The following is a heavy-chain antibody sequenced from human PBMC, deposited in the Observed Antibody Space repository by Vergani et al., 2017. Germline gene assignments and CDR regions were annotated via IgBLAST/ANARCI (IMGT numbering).Heavy chain of an antibody. D-gene: IGHD6-19*01. CDR3: ARGYSSGDAFDI. J-gene: IGHJ3*02. CDR2: ISSSSSYI. CDR1: GFTFSSYS. V-gene: IGHV3-21*01. Sequence: EVQLVESGGGLVKPGGSLRLSCAASGFTFSSYSMNWVRQAPGKGLEWVSSISSSSSYIYYADSVKGRFTISRDNAKNSLYLQMNSLRAGDTAVYYCARGYSSGDAFDIWGQGTMVTVSS.